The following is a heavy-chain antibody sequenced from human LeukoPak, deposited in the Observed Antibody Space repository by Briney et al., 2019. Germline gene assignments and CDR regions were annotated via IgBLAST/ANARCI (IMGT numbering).Heavy chain of an antibody. D-gene: IGHD6-13*01. CDR3: ARHVRQQLPPKAFDY. V-gene: IGHV4-39*01. Sequence: TSETLSLTCTVSGGSISSGIYYWGWIRQPPGKGLEWIGSIYYSGNAYYNPSLKSRVTISVDTSKNQLSLKLNFVTAADAAVYYCARHVRQQLPPKAFDYWGQGTLVTVSS. CDR2: IYYSGNA. J-gene: IGHJ4*02. CDR1: GGSISSGIYY.